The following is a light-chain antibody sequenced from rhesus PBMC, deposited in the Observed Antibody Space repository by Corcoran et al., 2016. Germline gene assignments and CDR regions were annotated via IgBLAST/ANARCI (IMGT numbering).Light chain of an antibody. CDR2: RAS. V-gene: IGKV1-69*01. CDR1: QGISTW. CDR3: QQHDNSPYS. Sequence: DIQMTQSPSSLSASVGDRVTITCRASQGISTWLAWYQQKPGKAPKLLIYRASKLETGVPSRFRGSGAGTDYTLTISSLQPEDIATYYCQQHDNSPYSIGQGTKVEIK. J-gene: IGKJ2*01.